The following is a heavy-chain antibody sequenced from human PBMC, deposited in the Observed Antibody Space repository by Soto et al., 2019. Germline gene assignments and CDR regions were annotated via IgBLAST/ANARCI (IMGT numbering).Heavy chain of an antibody. D-gene: IGHD1-7*01. J-gene: IGHJ3*02. V-gene: IGHV3-30*18. CDR2: ISYDGSNT. CDR3: AKTVPGNYSLHDDAFDI. CDR1: GFTFSSYG. Sequence: GGSLRLSCAASGFTFSSYGMHWVRQAPGKGLGWVAVISYDGSNTYYTDSVKGRFTISRDNSKNTLYLEMNSLRPEDTAVYYCAKTVPGNYSLHDDAFDIWGQGTIVTVSS.